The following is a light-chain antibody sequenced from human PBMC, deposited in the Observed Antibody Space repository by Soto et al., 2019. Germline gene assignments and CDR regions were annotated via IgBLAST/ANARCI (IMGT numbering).Light chain of an antibody. CDR1: QSVSTN. J-gene: IGKJ1*01. V-gene: IGKV3-15*01. Sequence: EIVMTQSPATLSVSPGERATLSCRASQSVSTNLAWCQQNHGQAPSRVIYGGSTRDPGIPARFSGGGSGTEITVTISSRQSEDLAVYYCRQYTKCPPCTFGQGTKVEIK. CDR2: GGS. CDR3: RQYTKCPPCT.